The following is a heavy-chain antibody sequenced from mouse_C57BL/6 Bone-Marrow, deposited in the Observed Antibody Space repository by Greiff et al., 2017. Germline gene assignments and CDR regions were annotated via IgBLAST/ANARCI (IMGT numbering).Heavy chain of an antibody. Sequence: QVQLQQSGAELARPGASVKLSCKASGYTFTSYGISWVKQRTGKGLEWIGEIYPRSGNTYYNEKFKGKATLTADKSSSTAYMELRSLTSEDSAVYFCARRGELLWYPWFAYWGQGTLVTVSA. CDR2: IYPRSGNT. D-gene: IGHD2-1*01. J-gene: IGHJ3*01. CDR3: ARRGELLWYPWFAY. CDR1: GYTFTSYG. V-gene: IGHV1-81*01.